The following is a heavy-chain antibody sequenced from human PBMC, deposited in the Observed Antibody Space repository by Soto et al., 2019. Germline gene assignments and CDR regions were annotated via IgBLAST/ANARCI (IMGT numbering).Heavy chain of an antibody. Sequence: QVHLVQSGAEVKKPGAPVTVSCKGSGYAFTTYGITWVRQAPGQGLEWMGWISAHKGNTNYAPKLQGRVTVTRDTSTSTAYMELRSLRSDDTAVYYCARGRYGDYWGQGALVTVSS. D-gene: IGHD1-1*01. CDR1: GYAFTTYG. CDR3: ARGRYGDY. V-gene: IGHV1-18*01. CDR2: ISAHKGNT. J-gene: IGHJ4*02.